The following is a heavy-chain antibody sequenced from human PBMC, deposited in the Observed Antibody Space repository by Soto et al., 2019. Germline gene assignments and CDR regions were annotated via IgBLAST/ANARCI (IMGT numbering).Heavy chain of an antibody. Sequence: PGESPKISCKGSGYSFTSYWIGWVRQMPGKGLEWMGIIYPGDSDTRYSPSFQGQVTISADKSISTAYLQWSSLKASDTTMYYCARRRILTGTDYGMDVWGQGTTVTVSS. D-gene: IGHD1-20*01. CDR3: ARRRILTGTDYGMDV. CDR2: IYPGDSDT. V-gene: IGHV5-51*01. CDR1: GYSFTSYW. J-gene: IGHJ6*02.